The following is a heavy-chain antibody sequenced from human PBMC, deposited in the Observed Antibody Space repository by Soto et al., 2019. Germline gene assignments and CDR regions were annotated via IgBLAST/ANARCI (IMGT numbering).Heavy chain of an antibody. CDR2: ISGSGGST. CDR1: GLTFRSYA. D-gene: IGHD3-3*01. V-gene: IGHV3-23*01. J-gene: IGHJ6*02. CDR3: AKDLPPNYFWSGYYTKGYYYGMDV. Sequence: GGSLRLSXEASGLTFRSYAMSWVRQAPGKGLEWVSAISGSGGSTYYADSVKGRFTISRDNSKNTLYLQMNSLRAEDTAVYYCAKDLPPNYFWSGYYTKGYYYGMDVWGQGTTVTVSS.